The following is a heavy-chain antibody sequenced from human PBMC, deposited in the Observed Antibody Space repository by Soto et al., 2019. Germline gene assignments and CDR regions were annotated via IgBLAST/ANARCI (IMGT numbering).Heavy chain of an antibody. J-gene: IGHJ4*02. V-gene: IGHV1-2*02. Sequence: ASVKVSCKASGYTFTGYYMHWVRQAPGQGLEWMGWINPNSGGTNYAQKFQGRVTMTRDTSISTAYMELSRLRSDDTAVYYCARAYDSSGPTGYWGQGTLATVSS. CDR1: GYTFTGYY. D-gene: IGHD3-22*01. CDR3: ARAYDSSGPTGY. CDR2: INPNSGGT.